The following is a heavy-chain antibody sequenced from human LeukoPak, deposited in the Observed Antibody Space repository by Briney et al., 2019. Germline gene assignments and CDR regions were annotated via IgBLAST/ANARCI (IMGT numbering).Heavy chain of an antibody. CDR2: ITNSGNSK. J-gene: IGHJ3*02. V-gene: IGHV3-48*01. Sequence: GGSLRLSCAASEFTFSSYSMDWVRQAPGKGLEWVSYITNSGNSKSYADSVKGRFTISRDNSKNTLYLQMNSLRAEDTAVYYCARGGLVLDAFDIWGQGTMVTVSS. D-gene: IGHD6-19*01. CDR1: EFTFSSYS. CDR3: ARGGLVLDAFDI.